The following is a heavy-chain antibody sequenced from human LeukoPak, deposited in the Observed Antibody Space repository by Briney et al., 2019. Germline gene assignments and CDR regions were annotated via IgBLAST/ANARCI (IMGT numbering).Heavy chain of an antibody. CDR2: ISSSSSYI. Sequence: GGSLRLSCAASGFTFGSYSMNWVRQAPGKGLEWVSSISSSSSYIYYADSVKGRFTISRDNAKNSLCLQMNSLRAEDTAVYYCARDFGYSSTPRHYYYGMDVWGQGTTVTVSS. CDR3: ARDFGYSSTPRHYYYGMDV. D-gene: IGHD6-13*01. V-gene: IGHV3-21*01. CDR1: GFTFGSYS. J-gene: IGHJ6*02.